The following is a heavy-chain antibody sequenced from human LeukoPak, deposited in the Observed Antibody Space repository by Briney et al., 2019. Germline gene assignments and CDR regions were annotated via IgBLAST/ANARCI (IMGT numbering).Heavy chain of an antibody. D-gene: IGHD2-15*01. CDR2: INHSGST. Sequence: PSETLSLTCAVSGGSISSGGYYWSWIRQPPGKGLEWIGEINHSGSTNYNPSLKSRVTISVDTSKNQFSLKLSSVTAADTAVYYCARGGAYCSGGSCYSGRWFDPWGQGTLVTVSS. CDR3: ARGGAYCSGGSCYSGRWFDP. J-gene: IGHJ5*02. CDR1: GGSISSGGYY. V-gene: IGHV4-34*01.